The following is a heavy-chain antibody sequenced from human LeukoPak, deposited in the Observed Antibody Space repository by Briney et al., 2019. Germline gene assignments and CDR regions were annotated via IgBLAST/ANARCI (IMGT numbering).Heavy chain of an antibody. CDR3: ARAAVCSGGSCRLSNYFDY. V-gene: IGHV1-46*01. CDR2: IKPSGGST. J-gene: IGHJ4*02. D-gene: IGHD2-15*01. Sequence: ASVKVSCKASGYTFTSYYMHWVRQAPGQGLEWMGIIKPSGGSTSYAQKFQGRVTMTRDTSTSTVYMELSSLRSEDTAVYYCARAAVCSGGSCRLSNYFDYWGQGTLVTVSS. CDR1: GYTFTSYY.